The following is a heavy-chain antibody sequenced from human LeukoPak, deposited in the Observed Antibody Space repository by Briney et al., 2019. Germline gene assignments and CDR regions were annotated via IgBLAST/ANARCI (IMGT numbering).Heavy chain of an antibody. V-gene: IGHV3-23*01. CDR2: ISGSGGST. D-gene: IGHD3-16*01. Sequence: GSLRLSCSASGFTFSSYAMRWVRQAPGKGLEWVSAISGSGGSTYYADSVKGRFTISRDNSKNTLYLQMNSLRAGDTAVYYCAKSGQPIGGLDYWGQGTLVTVSS. J-gene: IGHJ4*02. CDR1: GFTFSSYA. CDR3: AKSGQPIGGLDY.